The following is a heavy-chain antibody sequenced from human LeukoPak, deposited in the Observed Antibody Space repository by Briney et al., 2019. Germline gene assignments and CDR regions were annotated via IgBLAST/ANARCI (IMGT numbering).Heavy chain of an antibody. V-gene: IGHV3-30*18. CDR1: GFTFSSYG. J-gene: IGHJ4*02. CDR2: ISYDGSNK. CDR3: AKRGGYDDYAHFDY. D-gene: IGHD4-17*01. Sequence: PGRSLRLSCAASGFTFSSYGMHWVRQAPGKGLEWVAVISYDGSNKYYADSVKGRFTISRDNSKNTLYLQMNSLRAEDTAVYYCAKRGGYDDYAHFDYWGQGTLVTVSS.